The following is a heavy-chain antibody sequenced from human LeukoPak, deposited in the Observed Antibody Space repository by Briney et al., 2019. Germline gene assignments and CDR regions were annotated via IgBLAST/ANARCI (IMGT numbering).Heavy chain of an antibody. CDR1: GGTFSSYA. V-gene: IGHV1-69*01. CDR3: TRSTKVVSRTFDC. J-gene: IGHJ4*02. CDR2: ITPIFGTP. Sequence: GASVKVSCKASGGTFSSYAISWVRQAPGHGLELVGAITPIFGTPNYVEKFQGRVTISADESTSTAYMELSSLTSEDTAVYYCTRSTKVVSRTFDCWGQGTLVTVSS. D-gene: IGHD4-23*01.